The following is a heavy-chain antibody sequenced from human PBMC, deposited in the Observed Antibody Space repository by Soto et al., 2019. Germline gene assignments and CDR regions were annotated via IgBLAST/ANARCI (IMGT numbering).Heavy chain of an antibody. D-gene: IGHD3-22*01. CDR3: ASIHPYYESGSYSHWDY. CDR2: IYHSGIT. CDR1: GDSIISSKW. Sequence: SETLSLTCTVSGDSIISSKWWSWVRQPPGKGLEWIGEIYHSGITNYNPSLESRVTISVDKSKNQFYLDLRSLTAADTAMYYCASIHPYYESGSYSHWDYWGQGTLVTVSS. V-gene: IGHV4-4*02. J-gene: IGHJ4*02.